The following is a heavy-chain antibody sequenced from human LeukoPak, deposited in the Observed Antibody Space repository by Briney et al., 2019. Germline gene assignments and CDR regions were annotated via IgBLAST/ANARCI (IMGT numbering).Heavy chain of an antibody. CDR3: ARVGGITMIVVLITDAFDI. D-gene: IGHD3-22*01. CDR1: GGSISSSSYY. V-gene: IGHV4-39*07. Sequence: SETLSLTCTVSGGSISSSSYYWGWIRQPPGKGLEWIGSIYYSGSTYYNPSLKSRVTISVDTSKNQFSLKLRSVTAADTAVYYCARVGGITMIVVLITDAFDIWDQGTMVTVSS. CDR2: IYYSGST. J-gene: IGHJ3*02.